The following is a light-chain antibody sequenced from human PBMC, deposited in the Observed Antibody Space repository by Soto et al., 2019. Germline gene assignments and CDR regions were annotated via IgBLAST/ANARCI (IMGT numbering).Light chain of an antibody. Sequence: QSALTQPASASGSPGQSITISCTGTSSDVGGYNYVSWYQQHPGKAPKLMIYDVSNRPSGVSNRFSGSKSGNTASLTISGLQAEDEADYYCSSYTSSSTPYVLGTGTNVTVL. CDR2: DVS. V-gene: IGLV2-14*01. J-gene: IGLJ1*01. CDR3: SSYTSSSTPYV. CDR1: SSDVGGYNY.